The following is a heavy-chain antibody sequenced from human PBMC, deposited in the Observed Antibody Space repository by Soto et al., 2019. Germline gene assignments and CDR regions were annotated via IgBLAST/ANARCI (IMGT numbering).Heavy chain of an antibody. D-gene: IGHD3-3*01. CDR3: ASSYYDFWSGLVYPYSDGMDC. CDR2: TYYSGST. V-gene: IGHV4-31*03. Sequence: QVQLQESGPGLVKPSQTLSLTCTVSGGSISSGGYYWSWIRQHPGKGLEWIGSTYYSGSTYYNPSVKSRVTISVDTSKNQFALKLSAVPAADMAVYYCASSYYDFWSGLVYPYSDGMDCWGQGATVTVSS. J-gene: IGHJ6*02. CDR1: GGSISSGGYY.